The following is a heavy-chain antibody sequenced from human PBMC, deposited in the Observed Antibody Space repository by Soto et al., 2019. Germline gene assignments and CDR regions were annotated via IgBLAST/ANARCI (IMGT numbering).Heavy chain of an antibody. J-gene: IGHJ4*02. CDR1: GGSISSGGYY. CDR2: IYYSGST. Sequence: SETLSLTCTVSGGSISSGGYYWSWIRQHPGKGLEWIGYIYYSGSTYYNPSLKSRVTISVDTSKNQFSLKLSSVTAADTAVYYCERGRERGIGERELDYWGQGTLVTVSS. CDR3: ERGRERGIGERELDY. V-gene: IGHV4-31*03. D-gene: IGHD3-10*01.